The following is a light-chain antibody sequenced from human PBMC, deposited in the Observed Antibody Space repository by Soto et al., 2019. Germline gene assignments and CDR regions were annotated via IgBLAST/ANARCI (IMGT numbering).Light chain of an antibody. J-gene: IGLJ3*02. V-gene: IGLV1-40*01. CDR1: GSNIGADYD. Sequence: QSVLTQPPSMSGAPGQRVTISCTGSGSNIGADYDVHWYQQLPGAAPKLLIYGNTNRPSGVPDRFSGSESGTSASLAITGLQAEDEADYYCQSYDSRLGGSWVFGGGTKVTVL. CDR2: GNT. CDR3: QSYDSRLGGSWV.